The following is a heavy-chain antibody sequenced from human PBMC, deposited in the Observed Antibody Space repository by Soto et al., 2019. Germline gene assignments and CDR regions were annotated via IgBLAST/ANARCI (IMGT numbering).Heavy chain of an antibody. D-gene: IGHD1-26*01. CDR1: GFTFDDYA. V-gene: IGHV3-9*01. CDR2: ISWNSDST. CDR3: AKNTHIIGGGTHIDF. Sequence: EVHLVESGGGLVQPGRSLRLSCAASGFTFDDYAMHWVRQAPGKGLEWVSGISWNSDSTGYADSVKGRFTISRDNAKNSPFLQMNRLEAEDKGLYFCAKNTHIIGGGTHIDFWGRGTLVSVSS. J-gene: IGHJ4*02.